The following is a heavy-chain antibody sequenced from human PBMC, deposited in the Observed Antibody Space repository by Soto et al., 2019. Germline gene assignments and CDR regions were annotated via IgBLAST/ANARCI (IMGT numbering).Heavy chain of an antibody. CDR1: GETVRSYA. CDR2: ISGSGGSP. CDR3: AKDLGIGVRGGYFDY. J-gene: IGHJ4*02. V-gene: IGHV3-23*01. D-gene: IGHD6-19*01. Sequence: GGSMGLGRAASGETVRSYAVGWVRKDPGKGLEWVSAISGSGGSPYYADSVQGRFTISRDNSKNTLYLHMNSLRADATAVYYCAKDLGIGVRGGYFDYWGQGTLVTVSS.